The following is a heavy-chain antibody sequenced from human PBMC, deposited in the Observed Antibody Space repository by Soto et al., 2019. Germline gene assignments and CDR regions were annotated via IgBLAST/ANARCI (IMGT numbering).Heavy chain of an antibody. V-gene: IGHV1-3*01. CDR1: GYMFTKSA. CDR2: ISGGNGNT. Sequence: ASVKFSCKASGYMFTKSAMHWVRQAPGQRLEWMGWISGGNGNTKYSPKLQDRVTITRDTSASTAYMELSSLRSEDTALYYCARDGVAAGNINFDYWGQGTLVTVSS. CDR3: ARDGVAAGNINFDY. D-gene: IGHD6-19*01. J-gene: IGHJ4*02.